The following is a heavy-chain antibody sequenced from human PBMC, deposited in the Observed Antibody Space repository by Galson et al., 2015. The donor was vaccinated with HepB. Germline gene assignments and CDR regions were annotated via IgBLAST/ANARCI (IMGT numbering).Heavy chain of an antibody. Sequence: SLRLSCAASGFTFSSYAMHWVRQAPGKGLEWVACISSDGSSKYNADSVKGRFTISRDNSKNTLYLQMNSLRAEDTAVYYCASDPHSGYYDPDQWGQGTLVTVSS. V-gene: IGHV3-30-3*01. CDR1: GFTFSSYA. CDR2: ISSDGSSK. D-gene: IGHD3-22*01. CDR3: ASDPHSGYYDPDQ. J-gene: IGHJ4*02.